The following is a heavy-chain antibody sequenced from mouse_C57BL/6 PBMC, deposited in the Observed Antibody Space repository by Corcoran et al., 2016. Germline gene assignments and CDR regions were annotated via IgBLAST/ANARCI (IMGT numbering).Heavy chain of an antibody. CDR1: GYTFTTYG. J-gene: IGHJ4*01. CDR2: INTYSGVP. Sequence: QIQLVQSGPELKKPGETVKISCKASGYTFTTYGMSWVKQAPGQGLKWMGWINTYSGVPTYADDFKGRFAFSLETSASTAYLQINNLKNEDTATYFCARKSNYGRSDMDYWGQGTSVTVSS. V-gene: IGHV9-3*01. CDR3: ARKSNYGRSDMDY. D-gene: IGHD2-5*01.